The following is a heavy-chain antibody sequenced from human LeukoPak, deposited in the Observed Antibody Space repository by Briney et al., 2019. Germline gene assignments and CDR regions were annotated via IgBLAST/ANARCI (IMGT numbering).Heavy chain of an antibody. J-gene: IGHJ6*03. CDR1: GFTFDDYA. CDR3: AKGVGYCSSTSGDSSVMDV. CDR2: ISWNSGSI. Sequence: GGSLRLSCAASGFTFDDYAMHWVRQAPGKGLEWVSGISWNSGSIGYADSVKGRFTISRDNAKNSLYLQMNSVRAEDTALYYCAKGVGYCSSTSGDSSVMDVWGKGTTVTVSS. V-gene: IGHV3-9*01. D-gene: IGHD2-2*02.